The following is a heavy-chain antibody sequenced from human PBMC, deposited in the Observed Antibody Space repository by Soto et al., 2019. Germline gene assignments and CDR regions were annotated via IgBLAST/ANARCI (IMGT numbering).Heavy chain of an antibody. CDR3: ARSGSYSWLPY. V-gene: IGHV3-23*01. J-gene: IGHJ4*02. D-gene: IGHD1-26*01. Sequence: EVELLESGGGLAQPGGSLRLSCAASGFTFSSYALSWVRQAPGKGVEWVSSVSPSGSSYYADSVKGRFTISRDNSKNTLYLQMNSLKAEDSALYYWARSGSYSWLPYWGQGTLVTVSS. CDR2: VSPSGSS. CDR1: GFTFSSYA.